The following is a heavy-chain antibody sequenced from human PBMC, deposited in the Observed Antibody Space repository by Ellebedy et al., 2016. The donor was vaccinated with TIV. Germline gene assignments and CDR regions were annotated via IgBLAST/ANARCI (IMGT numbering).Heavy chain of an antibody. D-gene: IGHD4-23*01. Sequence: AASAKVSCKVSGYTLTEISMHWLRHAPGKGPECMGGFDHEDGETIHAQKFQGRVPMTEDTSTDTAYMEVTSLRSEDTAVYYCTTGLAGWELAFEYWGQGTLVIVSS. CDR2: FDHEDGET. J-gene: IGHJ4*02. CDR3: TTGLAGWELAFEY. CDR1: GYTLTEIS. V-gene: IGHV1-24*01.